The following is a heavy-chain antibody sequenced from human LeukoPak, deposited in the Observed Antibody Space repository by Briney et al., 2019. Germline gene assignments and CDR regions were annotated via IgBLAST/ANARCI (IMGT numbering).Heavy chain of an antibody. J-gene: IGHJ4*02. Sequence: SETLSLTCTVAGGSISRSSYFWGLIRQSPGEGLEWIGSIYYSGSTYYNPSLKTRVSISVDTSKNQFSLKLSSVTAADTAVYYCARQVRERGIGAAIDYWGQGTLVTVSS. D-gene: IGHD6-25*01. CDR2: IYYSGST. CDR3: ARQVRERGIGAAIDY. V-gene: IGHV4-39*01. CDR1: GGSISRSSYF.